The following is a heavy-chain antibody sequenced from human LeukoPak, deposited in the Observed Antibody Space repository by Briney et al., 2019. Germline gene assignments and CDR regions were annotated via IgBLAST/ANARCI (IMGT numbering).Heavy chain of an antibody. CDR2: INPSGGST. Sequence: ASVKVSCKTSGGTFSSYTITWVRQAPGQGLEWMGIINPSGGSTRYAQKFQGRVTMTRDTSTSTVYMELSSLRSEDTAVYYCARGVVFKSSSWYDTWGQGTLVTVSS. CDR1: GGTFSSYT. V-gene: IGHV1-46*01. D-gene: IGHD2-15*01. J-gene: IGHJ5*02. CDR3: ARGVVFKSSSWYDT.